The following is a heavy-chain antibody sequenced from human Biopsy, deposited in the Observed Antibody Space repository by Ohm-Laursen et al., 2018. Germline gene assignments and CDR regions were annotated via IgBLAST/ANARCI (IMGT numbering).Heavy chain of an antibody. J-gene: IGHJ3*02. Sequence: SLRLSCTASGFTFSSYEMNWVRQAPGKGLEWVSYISSSGSTIYYADSVKGRFTISRDNAKNSLYLQMNSLRAEDTAVYYCARGGIVGARFNAFDIWGQGTMVTVSS. CDR2: ISSSGSTI. V-gene: IGHV3-48*03. CDR3: ARGGIVGARFNAFDI. D-gene: IGHD1-26*01. CDR1: GFTFSSYE.